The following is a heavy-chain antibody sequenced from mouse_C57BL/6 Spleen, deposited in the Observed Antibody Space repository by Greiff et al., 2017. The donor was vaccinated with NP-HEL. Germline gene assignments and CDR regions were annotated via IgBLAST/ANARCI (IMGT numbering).Heavy chain of an antibody. V-gene: IGHV1-64*01. Sequence: QVQLQQPGAELVKPGASVKLSCKASGYTFTSYWMHWVKQRPGQGLEWIGMIHPNSGSTNYNEKFKSKATLTVDKSSSTAYMQLSSLTSEDSAVYYCAMGYYGSSYFDYWGQGTTLTVSS. D-gene: IGHD1-1*01. CDR2: IHPNSGST. J-gene: IGHJ2*01. CDR3: AMGYYGSSYFDY. CDR1: GYTFTSYW.